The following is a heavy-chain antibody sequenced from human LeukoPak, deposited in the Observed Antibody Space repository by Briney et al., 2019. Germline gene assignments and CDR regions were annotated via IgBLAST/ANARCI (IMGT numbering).Heavy chain of an antibody. V-gene: IGHV3-53*04. CDR2: IYSGGST. CDR1: GFTLSSNY. CDR3: ARGVAAAGTYYFDY. D-gene: IGHD6-13*01. J-gene: IGHJ4*02. Sequence: GGSLRLSCAASGFTLSSNYMSWVRQAPGKGLEGVSVIYSGGSTYYADSVKGRFTISRHNSKNTLYLQMNSLRAEDTAVYYCARGVAAAGTYYFDYWGQGTLVTASS.